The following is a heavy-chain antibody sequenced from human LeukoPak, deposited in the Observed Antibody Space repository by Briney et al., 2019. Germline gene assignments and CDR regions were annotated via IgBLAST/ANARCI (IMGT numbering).Heavy chain of an antibody. D-gene: IGHD3-10*01. CDR1: GGSISSYY. CDR2: IYYSGST. Sequence: SETLSLTCTVSGGSISSYYWSWIRQPPGKGLEWIGYIYYSGSTNYNPSLKSRVTISVDTSKNQFSLKLSSVTAADTAVYYCARASLDYYGPAGWFDPWGQGTLVTVSS. J-gene: IGHJ5*02. CDR3: ARASLDYYGPAGWFDP. V-gene: IGHV4-59*01.